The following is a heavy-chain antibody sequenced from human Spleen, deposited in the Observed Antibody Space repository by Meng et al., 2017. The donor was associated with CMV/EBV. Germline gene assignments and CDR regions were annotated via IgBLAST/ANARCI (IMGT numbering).Heavy chain of an antibody. J-gene: IGHJ3*02. V-gene: IGHV4-39*07. CDR3: VRDCAGCVPPAPLDGFDI. D-gene: IGHD2-2*01. CDR2: IYYNGNT. CDR1: GGSTSSSSYY. Sequence: SETLSLTCAVSGGSTSSSSYYWAWIRQPPGKGLEWIGRIYYNGNTHYNPSLKSRVTISVDTSKNQFSLKLNSVTAVDTAFYYCVRDCAGCVPPAPLDGFDIWGQGTMVTVSS.